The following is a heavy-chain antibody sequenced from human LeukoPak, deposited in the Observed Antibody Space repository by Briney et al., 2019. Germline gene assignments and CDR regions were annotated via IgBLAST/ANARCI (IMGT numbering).Heavy chain of an antibody. Sequence: SETLSLTCAVYGGSFSGYYWSWIRQPPGKGLEWIGEINHGGSTNRNPSLKSRVTISIDTSKNQFSLKLNSVTAADTAVYYCARGRDGYNNYWGQGTLVTVSS. CDR2: INHGGST. V-gene: IGHV4-34*01. J-gene: IGHJ4*02. CDR1: GGSFSGYY. CDR3: ARGRDGYNNY. D-gene: IGHD5-24*01.